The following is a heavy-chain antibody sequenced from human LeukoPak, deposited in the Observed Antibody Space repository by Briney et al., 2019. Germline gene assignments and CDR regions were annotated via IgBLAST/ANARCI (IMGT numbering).Heavy chain of an antibody. CDR1: GFTFSSYA. V-gene: IGHV3-23*01. J-gene: IGHJ4*02. CDR3: AKGPPYYDFWSGYPPLDY. Sequence: GGSLRLSCAASGFTFSSYAMSWVRQAPGKGLEWVSAISGSGGSTYYADSVKGRFTISRDNSKNTLYLQMNSLRAEDTAVYYCAKGPPYYDFWSGYPPLDYWGQGTLVTVSS. D-gene: IGHD3-3*01. CDR2: ISGSGGST.